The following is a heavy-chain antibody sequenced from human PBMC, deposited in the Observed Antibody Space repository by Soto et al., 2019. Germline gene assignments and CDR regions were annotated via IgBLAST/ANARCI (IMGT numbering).Heavy chain of an antibody. Sequence: PGESLKISCKGSGYSFTSYWIGWVRQMPGKGLEWMGIIYPGDSDTRYSPSFQGQVTISADKSISTAYLQWSSLKASDTAMYYCARPVYVDTAMVTKYYYYGMDVWGQGTTVTVSS. CDR1: GYSFTSYW. D-gene: IGHD5-18*01. J-gene: IGHJ6*02. V-gene: IGHV5-51*01. CDR2: IYPGDSDT. CDR3: ARPVYVDTAMVTKYYYYGMDV.